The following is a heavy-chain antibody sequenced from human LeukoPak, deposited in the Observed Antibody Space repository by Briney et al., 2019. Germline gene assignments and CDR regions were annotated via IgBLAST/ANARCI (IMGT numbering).Heavy chain of an antibody. CDR1: GGSISSYY. CDR3: ARYSGYGSSDY. D-gene: IGHD5-12*01. J-gene: IGHJ4*02. V-gene: IGHV4-59*08. Sequence: SETLSLTCTVSGGSISSYYWSWIRQPPGKGLEWIGYIYYSGSTNYNPSLKSRVTISVDTSKNQFSLKLSSVTAADTAVYYCARYSGYGSSDYWGQGTLVTVSS. CDR2: IYYSGST.